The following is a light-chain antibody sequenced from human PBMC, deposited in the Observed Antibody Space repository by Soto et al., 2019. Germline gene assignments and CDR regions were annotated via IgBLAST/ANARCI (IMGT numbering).Light chain of an antibody. CDR1: QSVSSSY. Sequence: EIVLTQSPGTLSLSPGERATLSCRASQSVSSSYLAWSQQKPGQAPRLLIYGASSRATGIPDRFSGSGSGTDFTLTISRLEPEDFAVYFCHQYGSSPWTFGQGTTGDIK. J-gene: IGKJ1*01. CDR3: HQYGSSPWT. CDR2: GAS. V-gene: IGKV3-20*01.